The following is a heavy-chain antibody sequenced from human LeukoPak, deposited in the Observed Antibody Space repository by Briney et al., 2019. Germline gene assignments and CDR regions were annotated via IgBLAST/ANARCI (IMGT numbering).Heavy chain of an antibody. V-gene: IGHV4-59*11. D-gene: IGHD6-19*01. CDR2: IFSTGAT. Sequence: SETLSLTCTVSGGSISGHYWTWIRLPPGKGLELIGHIFSTGATHYNPSLKSRVTISVDTSKNQFSLKLSSVTAADTAVYYCARALVAVAGTFDYWGQGTLVTVSS. CDR3: ARALVAVAGTFDY. CDR1: GGSISGHY. J-gene: IGHJ4*02.